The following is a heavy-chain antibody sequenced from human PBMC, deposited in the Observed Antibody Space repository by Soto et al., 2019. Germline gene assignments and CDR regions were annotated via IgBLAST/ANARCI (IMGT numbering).Heavy chain of an antibody. Sequence: MRSAHHSTGKGLEWMGVINPHGGSTKYAQKFQGRITMTRDTSRSTVYMELSSLRSDDTAIYYCARSSGGNFGIIIEGSNWFDPWGQGTLVTVSS. D-gene: IGHD3-3*01. CDR2: INPHGGST. J-gene: IGHJ5*02. CDR3: ARSSGGNFGIIIEGSNWFDP. V-gene: IGHV1-46*01.